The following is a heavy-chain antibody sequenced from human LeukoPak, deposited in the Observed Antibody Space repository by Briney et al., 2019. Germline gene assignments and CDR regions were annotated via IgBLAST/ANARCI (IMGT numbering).Heavy chain of an antibody. J-gene: IGHJ4*02. CDR1: GFSFSSYR. CDR2: ISRNNGYI. Sequence: GGSVRLSCAASGFSFSSYRMNWARQAPGQGLEWVASISRNNGYIYYADSVKGRFTISRDNGENSLHLQMNSLRAEDAAVYYCARDLGTRKSIAFADWGQGTLVTVSS. V-gene: IGHV3-21*01. D-gene: IGHD6-6*01. CDR3: ARDLGTRKSIAFAD.